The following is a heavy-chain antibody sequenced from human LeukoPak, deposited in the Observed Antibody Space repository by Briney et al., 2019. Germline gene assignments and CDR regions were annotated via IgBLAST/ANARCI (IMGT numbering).Heavy chain of an antibody. J-gene: IGHJ4*02. CDR2: INHSGYT. CDR3: TRMTSGHDY. Sequence: SETLSLTCAVSGVSFDDYYWAWVRQTPGRGLEWIGEINHSGYTNDSPSLKSRVTLSIDTSRKQFSLNLRSVTVADAGIYYCTRMTSGHDYWGQGTLVTVSS. CDR1: GVSFDDYY. V-gene: IGHV4-34*01. D-gene: IGHD3-10*01.